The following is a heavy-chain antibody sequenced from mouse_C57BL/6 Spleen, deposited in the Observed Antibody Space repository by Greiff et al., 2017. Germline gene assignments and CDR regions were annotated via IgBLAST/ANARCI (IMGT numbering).Heavy chain of an antibody. J-gene: IGHJ3*01. CDR3: ARGGIYYGNPWFAY. D-gene: IGHD2-1*01. CDR2: IDPSDSYT. Sequence: VQLQQSGAELVMPGASVKLSCKASGYTFTSYWMHWVKQRPGQGLEWIGEIDPSDSYTNYNQKFKGKSTLTVDKSSSTAYMQLSSLTSEDSAVYYCARGGIYYGNPWFAYWGQGTLVTVSA. CDR1: GYTFTSYW. V-gene: IGHV1-69*01.